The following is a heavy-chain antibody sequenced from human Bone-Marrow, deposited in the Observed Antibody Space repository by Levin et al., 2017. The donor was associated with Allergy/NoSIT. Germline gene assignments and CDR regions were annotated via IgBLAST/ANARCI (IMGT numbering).Heavy chain of an antibody. V-gene: IGHV3-53*01. J-gene: IGHJ3*02. CDR1: GFTVSSNY. CDR2: IYSGGST. Sequence: ASVKVSCAASGFTVSSNYMSWVRQAPGKGLEWVSVIYSGGSTYYADSVKGRFTISRDNSKNTLYLQMNSLRAEDTAVYYCARDIGYSYGYGGAFDIWGQGTMVTVSS. CDR3: ARDIGYSYGYGGAFDI. D-gene: IGHD5-18*01.